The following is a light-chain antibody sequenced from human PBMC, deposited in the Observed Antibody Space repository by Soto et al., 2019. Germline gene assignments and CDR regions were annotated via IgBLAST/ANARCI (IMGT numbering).Light chain of an antibody. CDR2: EVS. J-gene: IGLJ1*01. CDR3: CSYAGNRTYV. CDR1: SSDVGNYNL. Sequence: QSALTQPASVSGSPGQSISISCTGTSSDVGNYNLVSWYQQHPGKAPKVMIYEVSQRPSGVSNRFSASKSGNTASLTISGLHAEDEADYYCCSYAGNRTYVFGSGTKLTVL. V-gene: IGLV2-23*02.